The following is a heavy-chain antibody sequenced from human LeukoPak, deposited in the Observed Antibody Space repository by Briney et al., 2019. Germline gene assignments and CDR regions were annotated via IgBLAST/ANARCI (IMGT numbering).Heavy chain of an antibody. CDR2: ISSSGSSI. J-gene: IGHJ4*02. CDR3: ARKIAAAGRHYFDY. V-gene: IGHV3-48*04. CDR1: GFTFSSYS. Sequence: PGGPLRLSCAASGFTFSSYSMNWVRQAPGKGLEWVSYISSSGSSISDADSVKGRFTISRDNAKNSLYLQMTSLRAEDTAIYYCARKIAAAGRHYFDYWGQGTLVTVSS. D-gene: IGHD6-13*01.